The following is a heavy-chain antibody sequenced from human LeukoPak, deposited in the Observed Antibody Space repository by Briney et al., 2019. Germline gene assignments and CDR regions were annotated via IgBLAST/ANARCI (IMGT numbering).Heavy chain of an antibody. V-gene: IGHV1-2*02. CDR3: ARDVISSWYYFDY. CDR1: GYTFTGYY. J-gene: IGHJ4*02. Sequence: PSASVTVSCKASGYTFTGYYMHWVRQAPGQGLEWMGWINPNSGGTNYAQKFQGRVTMTRDTSISTAYMELSRLTSDDTAVYYCARDVISSWYYFDYWGQGTLVTVSS. CDR2: INPNSGGT. D-gene: IGHD6-13*01.